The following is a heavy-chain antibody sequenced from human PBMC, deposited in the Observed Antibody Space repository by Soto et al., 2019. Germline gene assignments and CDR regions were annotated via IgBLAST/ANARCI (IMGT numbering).Heavy chain of an antibody. Sequence: QITLKESGPTMVKPTQTLTLTCSFSGFSLSTGGVGVAWIRQPPGKALEWLAVIYWDDDKRYNPSLKSRLTITMDTSKNQVVVRMTNMDPVDTATYFCAHTPFFGDKLDYWGQGTLVTVSS. CDR1: GFSLSTGGVG. CDR2: IYWDDDK. CDR3: AHTPFFGDKLDY. J-gene: IGHJ4*02. D-gene: IGHD2-21*01. V-gene: IGHV2-5*02.